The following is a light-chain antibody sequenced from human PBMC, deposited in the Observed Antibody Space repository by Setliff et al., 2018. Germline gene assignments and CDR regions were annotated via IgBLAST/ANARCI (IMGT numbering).Light chain of an antibody. V-gene: IGLV2-11*01. CDR1: NSDVGGYNY. Sequence: VLTQPRSVSGSPGQSVTISCTGTNSDVGGYNYVSWYQQHPGKAPKLMIYDVNKRPSGVPDRFSDSKSGNTASLTISGLQAEDEADYYCCSYAGSYTVIFGGGTKVTVL. CDR3: CSYAGSYTVI. J-gene: IGLJ2*01. CDR2: DVN.